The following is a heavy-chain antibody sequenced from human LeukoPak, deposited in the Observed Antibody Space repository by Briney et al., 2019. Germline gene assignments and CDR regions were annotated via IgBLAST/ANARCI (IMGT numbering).Heavy chain of an antibody. V-gene: IGHV4-39*07. Sequence: SETLSLTCTVSGGSISSSSYYWGWIRQPPGKGLEWIGSIYYSGSTYYNPSLKSRVTISVDTSKNQFSLKLSSVTAADTAVYYCARRVQRSPVTTVTSRFDYWGQGTLVTVSS. J-gene: IGHJ4*02. D-gene: IGHD4-17*01. CDR3: ARRVQRSPVTTVTSRFDY. CDR1: GGSISSSSYY. CDR2: IYYSGST.